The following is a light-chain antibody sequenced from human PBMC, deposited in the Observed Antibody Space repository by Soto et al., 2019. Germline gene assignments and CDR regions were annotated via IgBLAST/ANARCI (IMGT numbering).Light chain of an antibody. J-gene: IGKJ4*01. CDR3: QQDYSSPPT. Sequence: IGLIQPLDFLPVSLGERATIACSRGHNILSSPDNKNYLSWYQQRPGQPPKLLFYGASTRESGVPARFSGSGSGTDFTLTISSLQPEDFAAYYCQQDYSSPPTFGRGTKVDIK. V-gene: IGKV4-1*01. CDR2: GAS. CDR1: HNILSSPDNKNY.